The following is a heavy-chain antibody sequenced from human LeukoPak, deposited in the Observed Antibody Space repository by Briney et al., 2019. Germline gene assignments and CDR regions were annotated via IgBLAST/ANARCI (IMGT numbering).Heavy chain of an antibody. CDR3: ARGVLWFGELSGFDY. D-gene: IGHD3-10*01. CDR2: IYYSGST. J-gene: IGHJ4*02. V-gene: IGHV4-39*07. CDR1: GGSISSSSYY. Sequence: SETLSLTCTVSGGSISSSSYYWGWIRQPPGKGLEWIGSIYYSGSTYYNPSLKSRVTISVDTSKNQFSLKLSSVTAADTAVYYCARGVLWFGELSGFDYWGQGTLVTVSS.